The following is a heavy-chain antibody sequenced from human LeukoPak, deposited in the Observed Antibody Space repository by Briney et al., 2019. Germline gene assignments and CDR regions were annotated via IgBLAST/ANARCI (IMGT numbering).Heavy chain of an antibody. CDR3: VRGAWTGIGRDYFDY. D-gene: IGHD1-14*01. CDR1: GFTFSTYS. Sequence: PGGSLRLSCAAPGFTFSTYSMDWVRQAPGKGLEWVSSISGLGNYIYYADSVKGRFAISRDNAKDALYLQMNSLRAEDTAVYYCVRGAWTGIGRDYFDYWGQGSLVTVSS. V-gene: IGHV3-21*01. J-gene: IGHJ4*02. CDR2: ISGLGNYI.